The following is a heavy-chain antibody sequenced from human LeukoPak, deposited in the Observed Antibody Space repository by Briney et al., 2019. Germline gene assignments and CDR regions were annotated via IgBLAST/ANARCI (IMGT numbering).Heavy chain of an antibody. CDR1: KFSFNNYW. V-gene: IGHV3-7*01. CDR2: IKPDASEK. J-gene: IGHJ4*02. D-gene: IGHD6-25*01. Sequence: GGSLRLSCVGSKFSFNNYWMNWVRQAPGKGLEWVANIKPDASEKSYVDSVRGRFTISRDNAENSLYLQMSSLRAEDTATYYCTTVSGTSGGASHFWGQGTLVTVSS. CDR3: TTVSGTSGGASHF.